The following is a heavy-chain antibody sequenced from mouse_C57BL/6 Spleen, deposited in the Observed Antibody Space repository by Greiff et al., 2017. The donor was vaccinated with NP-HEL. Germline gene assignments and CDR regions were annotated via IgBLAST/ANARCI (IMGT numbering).Heavy chain of an antibody. J-gene: IGHJ2*01. V-gene: IGHV1-82*01. Sequence: QVQLQQSGPELVKPGASVKISCKASGYAFSSSWKNWVKQRPGKGLEWIGRIYPGDGDTNYNGKFKGKATLTADKSSSTAYMQLSSLTSEDSAVYFCAREITTVVAKYFDYWGQGTTLTVSS. CDR2: IYPGDGDT. CDR3: AREITTVVAKYFDY. D-gene: IGHD1-1*01. CDR1: GYAFSSSW.